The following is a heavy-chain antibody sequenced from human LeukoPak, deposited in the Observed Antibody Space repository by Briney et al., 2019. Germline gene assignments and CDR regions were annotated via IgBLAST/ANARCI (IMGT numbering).Heavy chain of an antibody. CDR3: ARDNLSMTTVTTHWFDP. CDR2: ISAYNGNT. Sequence: GASVKVSCKASGYTFTSYGISWVRQAPGQGLEWMGWISAYNGNTNYAQKLQGRVTMTTDTSTSIAYMELRSLRSDDTAVYYCARDNLSMTTVTTHWFDPWGQGTLVTVSS. J-gene: IGHJ5*02. V-gene: IGHV1-18*01. CDR1: GYTFTSYG. D-gene: IGHD4-17*01.